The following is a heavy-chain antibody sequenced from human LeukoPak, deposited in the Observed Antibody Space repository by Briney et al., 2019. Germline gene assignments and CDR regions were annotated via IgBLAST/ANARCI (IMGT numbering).Heavy chain of an antibody. CDR1: GGTFSSYA. CDR3: ASTDSSGLPINDY. CDR2: IIPIFGIA. D-gene: IGHD3-22*01. J-gene: IGHJ4*02. Sequence: SVKVSFKASGGTFSSYAISWVRQAPGQGLEWMGRIIPIFGIANYAQKFQGRVTITADKSTSTAYMELSSLRSEDTAVYYCASTDSSGLPINDYWGQGTLVTVSS. V-gene: IGHV1-69*04.